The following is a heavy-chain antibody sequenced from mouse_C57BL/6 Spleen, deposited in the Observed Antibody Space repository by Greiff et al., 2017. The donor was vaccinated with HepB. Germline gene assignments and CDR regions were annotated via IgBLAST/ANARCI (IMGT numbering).Heavy chain of an antibody. D-gene: IGHD2-5*01. Sequence: VQLQQSGPELVKPGASVKISCKASGYTFTDYYMNWVKQSHGKSLEWIGDINPNNGGTSYNQKFKGKATLTVDRSSSTAYMELRSLASEDSAVYYCARSGHYSNSWFAYWGQGTLVTVSA. J-gene: IGHJ3*01. CDR3: ARSGHYSNSWFAY. V-gene: IGHV1-26*01. CDR1: GYTFTDYY. CDR2: INPNNGGT.